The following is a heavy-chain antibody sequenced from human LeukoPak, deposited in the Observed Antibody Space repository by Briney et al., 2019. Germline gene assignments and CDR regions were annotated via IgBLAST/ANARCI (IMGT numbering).Heavy chain of an antibody. J-gene: IGHJ4*02. Sequence: GKSLRLSCAASGFTFNNYGMHWVRQAPGKGLEWVAVISYDGRNKHYPDSVKGRFTISRDISTDTLWLQMDSLRTEDAAVYYCAKGPLRGTAAAIDYWGQGTLVTVSS. CDR1: GFTFNNYG. CDR2: ISYDGRNK. CDR3: AKGPLRGTAAAIDY. D-gene: IGHD2-2*01. V-gene: IGHV3-30*18.